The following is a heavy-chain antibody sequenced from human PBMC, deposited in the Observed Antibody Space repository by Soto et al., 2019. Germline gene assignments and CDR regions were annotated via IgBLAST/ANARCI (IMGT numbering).Heavy chain of an antibody. D-gene: IGHD5-18*01. CDR3: ARDLKSDSYGVYRNYYYYYGMDV. CDR2: IWYDGSNK. Sequence: QVQLVESGGGVVQPGRSLRLSCAASGFTFSSYGMHWVRQAPGKGLEWVAVIWYDGSNKYYADSVKGRFTISRDNSKNTLYLQMNSLRAEDTAVYYCARDLKSDSYGVYRNYYYYYGMDVWGQGTTVTVSS. J-gene: IGHJ6*02. CDR1: GFTFSSYG. V-gene: IGHV3-33*01.